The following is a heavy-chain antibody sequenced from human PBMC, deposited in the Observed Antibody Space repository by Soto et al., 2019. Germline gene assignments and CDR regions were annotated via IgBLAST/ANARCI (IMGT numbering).Heavy chain of an antibody. V-gene: IGHV1-24*01. J-gene: IGHJ5*02. Sequence: ASVKVSCKVSGYTLTELSMHWVRQAPGKGLEWMGGFDPEDGETIYAQKFQGRVTMTEDTSTDTAYMELSSLRSEDTAVYYCATARCDFWSGYHNWFDPWGQRTLVTVSS. CDR3: ATARCDFWSGYHNWFDP. CDR1: GYTLTELS. CDR2: FDPEDGET. D-gene: IGHD3-3*01.